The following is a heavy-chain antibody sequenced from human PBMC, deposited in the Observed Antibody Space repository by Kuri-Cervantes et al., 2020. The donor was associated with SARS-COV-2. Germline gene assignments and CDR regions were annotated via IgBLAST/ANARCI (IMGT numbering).Heavy chain of an antibody. CDR3: AGTYSSSSPVY. D-gene: IGHD6-6*01. CDR1: GYRFSNYW. J-gene: IGHJ4*02. CDR2: MDLSDSYT. Sequence: GGSLRLSCEGSGYRFSNYWINWVRQMPGKGLEWMGRMDLSDSYTNYSPSFQGHVTISVDKSISTAYLQWSSLKASDTAIYYCAGTYSSSSPVYWGQGTLVTVSS. V-gene: IGHV5-10-1*01.